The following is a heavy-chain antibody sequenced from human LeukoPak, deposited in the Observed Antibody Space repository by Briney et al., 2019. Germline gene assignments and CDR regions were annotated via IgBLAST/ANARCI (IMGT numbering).Heavy chain of an antibody. CDR1: GSSMNLYS. CDR3: ATVGATAFDY. D-gene: IGHD1-26*01. CDR2: MYYSGTT. J-gene: IGHJ4*02. Sequence: PSETLSLACSVSGSSMNLYSWNWIRQSPGKGLEWIAYMYYSGTTNYNPSLENRAAISLDLSRHQFSLRLNSVTAADTAVYYCATVGATAFDYWGQGALVTVSS. V-gene: IGHV4-59*12.